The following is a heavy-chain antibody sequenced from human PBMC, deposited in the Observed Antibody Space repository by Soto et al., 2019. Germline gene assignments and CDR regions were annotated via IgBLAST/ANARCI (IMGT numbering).Heavy chain of an antibody. CDR1: GFTFSNYK. V-gene: IGHV3-21*01. Sequence: GGSLRLSCVGSGFTFSNYKMNWVRQAPGQGLEWVSSISGSSTYIYYADSVRGRFTISRDNAKNSVHLQMNSLRVEDTAVYFCAREELPPGTSFNSWFDPWGQGTLVTVSS. CDR2: ISGSSTYI. D-gene: IGHD1-1*01. J-gene: IGHJ5*02. CDR3: AREELPPGTSFNSWFDP.